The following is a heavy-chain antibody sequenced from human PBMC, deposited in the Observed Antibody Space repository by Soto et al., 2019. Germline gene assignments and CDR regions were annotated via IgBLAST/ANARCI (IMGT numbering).Heavy chain of an antibody. Sequence: PSETLSLTCTVSGGSIIRGDCYWIWIRQPPGKGLEWIGYIYYSGSTYYNPSLKSRVTISVDTSKNQFSLKLSSVTAADTAVYYCARESTIFGVVSDYWGQGTLVTVSS. J-gene: IGHJ4*02. CDR3: ARESTIFGVVSDY. V-gene: IGHV4-30-4*01. CDR1: GGSIIRGDCY. CDR2: IYYSGST. D-gene: IGHD3-3*01.